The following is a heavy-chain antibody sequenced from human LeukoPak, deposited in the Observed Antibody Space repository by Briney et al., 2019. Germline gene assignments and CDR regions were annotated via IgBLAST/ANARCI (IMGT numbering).Heavy chain of an antibody. J-gene: IGHJ4*02. CDR3: ARVLRAASWRSYDY. V-gene: IGHV4-59*01. CDR2: IYYSGST. D-gene: IGHD5-18*01. Sequence: SETLSLTCTVSGGSISSYYWSWIRRPPGKGLEWIGYIYYSGSTNYNPSLKSRVTISIDTSRNQFSLRLNSMTAADTAVYYCARVLRAASWRSYDYWGQGSLVTVSS. CDR1: GGSISSYY.